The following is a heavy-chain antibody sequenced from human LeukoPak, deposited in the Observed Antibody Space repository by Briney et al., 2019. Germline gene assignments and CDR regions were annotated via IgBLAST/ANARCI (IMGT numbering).Heavy chain of an antibody. CDR1: GGSISDAAYY. CDR3: AREGGFGETEDAFDI. D-gene: IGHD3-10*01. Sequence: SQTLSLTCTVSGGSISDAAYYWSWIRQHPGEGLKWIGYIYYSGSTSYNPSLKSRVTISVDTSKNQFSLKLTSVTAADTAVYYCAREGGFGETEDAFDIWGQGTMVTVSS. V-gene: IGHV4-31*03. CDR2: IYYSGST. J-gene: IGHJ3*02.